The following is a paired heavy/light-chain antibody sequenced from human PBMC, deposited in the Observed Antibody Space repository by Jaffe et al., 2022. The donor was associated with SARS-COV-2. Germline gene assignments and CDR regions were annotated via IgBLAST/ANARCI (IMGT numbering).Heavy chain of an antibody. J-gene: IGHJ6*02. D-gene: IGHD3-10*01. CDR2: INPHSGGT. CDR1: GYTFTDYY. V-gene: IGHV1-2*04. Sequence: QVQLVQSGAEVKEPGASVKVSCKTSGYTFTDYYISWVRQAPGQGLEWMGWINPHSGGTNFAQKFRGWVTMARDTSTKTVYMELTRLKFDDTAVYFCARDQGYYGSGSYETRFYYGLDVWGQGTTVTVSS. CDR3: ARDQGYYGSGSYETRFYYGLDV.
Light chain of an antibody. J-gene: IGLJ1*01. CDR1: SSDVAYNKY. CDR2: DVI. V-gene: IGLV2-14*03. Sequence: QSALTQPASVSGSPGQSITISCSGTSSDVAYNKYVSWYQHHPGRAPKLILYDVIYRPSGVSFRFSGSKSGNTASLTISGLQAEDEADYYCSSFTASSTYVFGSGTTVSVL. CDR3: SSFTASSTYV.